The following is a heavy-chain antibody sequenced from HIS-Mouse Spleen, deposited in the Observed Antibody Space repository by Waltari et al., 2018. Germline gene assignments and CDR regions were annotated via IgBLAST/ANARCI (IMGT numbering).Heavy chain of an antibody. J-gene: IGHJ2*01. CDR1: GCPIRSSSYY. Sequence: QLQLQESGPGLVKPSETLSLTCTVSGCPIRSSSYYWGWIRQPPGKGLGWIGSIYYSGSTYYNPSLKSRVTISVDTSKNQFSLKLSSVTAADTAVYYCAREIPYSSSWYDWYFDLWGRGTLVTVSS. V-gene: IGHV4-39*07. CDR3: AREIPYSSSWYDWYFDL. D-gene: IGHD6-13*01. CDR2: IYYSGST.